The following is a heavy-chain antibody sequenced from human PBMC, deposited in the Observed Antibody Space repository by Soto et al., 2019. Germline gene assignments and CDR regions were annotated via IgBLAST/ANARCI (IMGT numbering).Heavy chain of an antibody. Sequence: GGSLRLSCTASGFTLSHLCMSWIRQAPGKGLEWIGYSSNSGSFTRYADSVKGRFSISRDNAKNSLYLQINSLRGDDTAIYYCVKSGDNYNALDYWGQGTPVTVSS. CDR2: SSNSGSFT. J-gene: IGHJ4*02. CDR3: VKSGDNYNALDY. D-gene: IGHD1-1*01. V-gene: IGHV3-11*06. CDR1: GFTLSHLC.